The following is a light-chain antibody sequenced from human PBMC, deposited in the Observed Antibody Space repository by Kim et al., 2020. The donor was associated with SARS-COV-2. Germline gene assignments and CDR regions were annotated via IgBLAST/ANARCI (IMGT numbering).Light chain of an antibody. J-gene: IGLJ3*02. CDR1: SSDVGAYNY. CDR3: GSYANNRV. V-gene: IGLV2-14*04. CDR2: DVS. Sequence: SPGQSITISCTGTSSDVGAYNYVFWYQQYPGKAPKLIIYDVSKRPSGVSDRFSGSKSGSTASLTISGLQAEDEADYYCGSYANNRVFGGGTKVTVL.